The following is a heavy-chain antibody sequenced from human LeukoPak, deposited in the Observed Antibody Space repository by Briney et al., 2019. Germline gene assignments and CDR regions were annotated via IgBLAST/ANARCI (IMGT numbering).Heavy chain of an antibody. V-gene: IGHV3-23*01. CDR3: ARERGYCSSTSCYSSPPYLGY. CDR2: ISGSGGST. D-gene: IGHD2-2*01. Sequence: TGGSLRLSCAASGFTFSSYAMSWVRQAPGKGLEWVSAISGSGGSTYYADSVKGRFTISRDNSKNTLYLQMNSLRSEDTAVYYCARERGYCSSTSCYSSPPYLGYWGQGTLVTASS. CDR1: GFTFSSYA. J-gene: IGHJ4*02.